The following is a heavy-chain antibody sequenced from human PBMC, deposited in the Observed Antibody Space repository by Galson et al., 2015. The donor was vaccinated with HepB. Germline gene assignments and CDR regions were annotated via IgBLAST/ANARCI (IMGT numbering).Heavy chain of an antibody. V-gene: IGHV1-69*04. CDR2: IIPILGIA. D-gene: IGHD4-17*01. CDR3: ARLYGDYVAFDI. J-gene: IGHJ3*02. Sequence: SVKVSCKASGGTFSSYAISWVRQAPGQGLEWMGRIIPILGIANYAQKFQGRVTITADKSTSTAYMELSSLRSEDTAVYYCARLYGDYVAFDIWGQGTMVTVSS. CDR1: GGTFSSYA.